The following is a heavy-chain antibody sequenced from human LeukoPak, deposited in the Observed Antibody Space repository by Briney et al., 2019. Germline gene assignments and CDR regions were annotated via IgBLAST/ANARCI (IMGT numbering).Heavy chain of an antibody. CDR2: INHSGNT. V-gene: IGHV4-34*01. D-gene: IGHD4-17*01. CDR1: GFTFSSYA. J-gene: IGHJ4*02. Sequence: ETGGSLRLSCAASGFTFSSYAMSWVRQAPGKGLEWIGEINHSGNTNYNPSLESRVTISLDTSKKQFSLKLTSVTAADTAVYYCARDPSLGFSSTYYGPWSQGSLVIVSS. CDR3: ARDPSLGFSSTYYGP.